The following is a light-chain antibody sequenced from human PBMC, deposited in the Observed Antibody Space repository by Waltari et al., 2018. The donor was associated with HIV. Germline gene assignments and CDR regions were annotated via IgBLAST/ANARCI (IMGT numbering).Light chain of an antibody. CDR3: QEYDNLPSCT. V-gene: IGKV1-33*01. CDR1: QDISNY. CDR2: DAS. J-gene: IGKJ2*02. Sequence: DIQMTQPPSSLSASVGDRVTITCQASQDISNYLNWYQQKPGKAPKLLIYDASNLETGVPSRFSGSGSGTDFAFTSSSLQPEDIATYYCQEYDNLPSCTCGQGTKLESK.